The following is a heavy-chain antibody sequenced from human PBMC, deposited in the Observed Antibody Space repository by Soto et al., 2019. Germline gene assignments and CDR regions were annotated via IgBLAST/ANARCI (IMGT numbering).Heavy chain of an antibody. D-gene: IGHD4-4*01. CDR2: ISGSGGST. V-gene: IGHV3-23*01. J-gene: IGHJ4*02. Sequence: GGSLRLSCAASGFTFSSYAMSWVRQAPGKGLEWVSAISGSGGSTYYTDSVKGRFTISRDNSKNTLYLQMNSLRAEDTAVYYCAKTGASNPEPDYFDYWGQGTLVTVSS. CDR1: GFTFSSYA. CDR3: AKTGASNPEPDYFDY.